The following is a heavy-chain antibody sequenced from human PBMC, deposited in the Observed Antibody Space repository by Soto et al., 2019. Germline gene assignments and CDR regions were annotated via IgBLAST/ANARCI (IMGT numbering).Heavy chain of an antibody. CDR2: TYYRSKWYN. CDR3: ARSLYNWINILGYSRAMDF. J-gene: IGHJ6*02. Sequence: SQTLSLTCAISGFSASSNSAAWKWTRQSPSRGLEWLGRTYYRSKWYNDYAVSVKSRITINPDTSKNQYSLQQKSVTPEDTAVYVCARSLYNWINILGYSRAMDFCGQGTMVTVSS. D-gene: IGHD1-20*01. CDR1: GFSASSNSAA. V-gene: IGHV6-1*01.